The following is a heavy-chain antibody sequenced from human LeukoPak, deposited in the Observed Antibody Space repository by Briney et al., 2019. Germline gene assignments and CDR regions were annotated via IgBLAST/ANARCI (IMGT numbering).Heavy chain of an antibody. CDR2: INWNGGST. CDR3: ARGRELLLFDY. CDR1: GFTFDDYG. J-gene: IGHJ4*02. D-gene: IGHD1-26*01. V-gene: IGHV3-20*01. Sequence: PGGSLRLSCAASGFTFDDYGMSWVREAPGKGLEWVSGINWNGGSTGYADSVKGRFTISRDNAKNSLYLQMNSLRAEDTALYHCARGRELLLFDYWGQGTLVTVSS.